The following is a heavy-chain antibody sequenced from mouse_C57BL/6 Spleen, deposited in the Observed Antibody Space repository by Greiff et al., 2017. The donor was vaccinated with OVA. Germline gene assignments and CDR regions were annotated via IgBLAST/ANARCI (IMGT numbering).Heavy chain of an antibody. CDR1: GFSLTSYG. J-gene: IGHJ4*01. D-gene: IGHD2-2*01. CDR3: AKNYYGHDGAMDY. Sequence: VQVVESGPGLVQPSQSLSITCTVSGFSLTSYGVHWVRQSPGKGLEWLGVIWRGGSTDYNAAFMSRLSITKDNSKSQVFFKMNSLQADDTAIYYCAKNYYGHDGAMDYWGQGTSVTVSS. CDR2: IWRGGST. V-gene: IGHV2-5*01.